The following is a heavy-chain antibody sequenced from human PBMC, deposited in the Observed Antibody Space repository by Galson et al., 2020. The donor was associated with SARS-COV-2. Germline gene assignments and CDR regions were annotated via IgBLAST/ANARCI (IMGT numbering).Heavy chain of an antibody. CDR1: GFTFITYG. V-gene: IGHV3-30*03. CDR2: ISYDGSHK. CDR3: AILQLTPPFFDL. J-gene: IGHJ4*02. D-gene: IGHD2-2*01. Sequence: GGSLRLSCAASGFTFITYGINWVRQAPGKGLEWVAVISYDGSHKYYADPVKGRFTISRDNSKSTLYLQMNGLRPDDTAVYFCAILQLTPPFFDLWGQGTLFTVSS.